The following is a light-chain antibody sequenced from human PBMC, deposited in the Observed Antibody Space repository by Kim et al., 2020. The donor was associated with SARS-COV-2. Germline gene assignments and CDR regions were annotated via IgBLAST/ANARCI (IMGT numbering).Light chain of an antibody. V-gene: IGKV1-5*01. J-gene: IGKJ2*01. CDR1: QSISGW. CDR2: DAS. Sequence: DIQMTQSPSTLSASVGDRVTITCRASQSISGWLAWYQQKPGRAPKLLIYDASSLESGVPSRFSGSGSGTEFTLTISSLQPDDFATYYCQQYNGYSRTFGQGTKLEI. CDR3: QQYNGYSRT.